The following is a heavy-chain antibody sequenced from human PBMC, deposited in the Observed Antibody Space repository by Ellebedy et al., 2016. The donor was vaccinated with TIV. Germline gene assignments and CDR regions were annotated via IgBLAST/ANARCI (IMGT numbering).Heavy chain of an antibody. V-gene: IGHV4-39*01. CDR1: GGSISSSSYY. CDR2: IYYSGST. CDR3: ARQGYRGYSYGATYTPFDY. J-gene: IGHJ4*02. Sequence: MPGGSLRLSCTVSGGSISSSSYYWGWIRQPPGKGLEWIGSIYYSGSTSYNPSLKSRVTISVDTSKNQFSLKLSSVTAADTAVYYCARQGYRGYSYGATYTPFDYWGQGTLVTVSS. D-gene: IGHD5-18*01.